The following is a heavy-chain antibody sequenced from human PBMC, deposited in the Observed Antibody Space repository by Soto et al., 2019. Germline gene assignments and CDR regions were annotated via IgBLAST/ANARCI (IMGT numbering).Heavy chain of an antibody. CDR3: ARDLYGDYDDDY. D-gene: IGHD4-17*01. Sequence: GWSLRLSCAASRFNFETYSMSWVRQAPGKGLEWVSIITTTSTYIYYADSVKCRFTVSRDNAQNSLFLQLDSMRADDTAVYYCARDLYGDYDDDYWGPGTLVTVSS. CDR2: ITTTSTYI. J-gene: IGHJ4*02. CDR1: RFNFETYS. V-gene: IGHV3-21*01.